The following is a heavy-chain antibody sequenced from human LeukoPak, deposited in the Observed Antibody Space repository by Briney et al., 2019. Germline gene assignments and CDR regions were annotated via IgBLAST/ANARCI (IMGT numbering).Heavy chain of an antibody. D-gene: IGHD7-27*01. J-gene: IGHJ4*02. CDR2: INHSGSP. Sequence: PSETLSLTCAVYGGSFSGYYWSWIRQPPGKGLEWIGEINHSGSPNYNPSLKSRVTISIDTSKNQFSLKLSTVTAADTAVYYCARRPTGDPKFDYWGQGTLVTVSS. CDR1: GGSFSGYY. V-gene: IGHV4-34*01. CDR3: ARRPTGDPKFDY.